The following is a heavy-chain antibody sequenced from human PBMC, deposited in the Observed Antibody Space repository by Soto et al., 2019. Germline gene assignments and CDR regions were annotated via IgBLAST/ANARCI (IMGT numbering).Heavy chain of an antibody. CDR1: GFRLSSYA. J-gene: IGHJ4*02. D-gene: IGHD2-15*01. Sequence: GGSLRLSCAASGFRLSSYAMHWVRQAPGKGLEWVALMSYDESKKYYADSVKGRFTISRDTSKNTLVLEMNNLRVEDTAVYYCAKDRRDGDFMHILVVDFWGQGALVTVSS. V-gene: IGHV3-30*18. CDR2: MSYDESKK. CDR3: AKDRRDGDFMHILVVDF.